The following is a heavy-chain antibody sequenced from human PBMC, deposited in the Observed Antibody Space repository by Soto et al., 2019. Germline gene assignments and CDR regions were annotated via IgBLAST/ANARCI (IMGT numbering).Heavy chain of an antibody. Sequence: PSETLSLTCTVSGGSISRSTYYWGWIRQPPGKGLEWIGSIYYSGSTYYRPSLKSRVTISVDTSKNQFSLKLSSVTAADTAVYYCARVISSRDEYFDYWGQGTVVTVS. CDR2: IYYSGST. V-gene: IGHV4-39*01. D-gene: IGHD2-2*01. CDR1: GGSISRSTYY. CDR3: ARVISSRDEYFDY. J-gene: IGHJ4*02.